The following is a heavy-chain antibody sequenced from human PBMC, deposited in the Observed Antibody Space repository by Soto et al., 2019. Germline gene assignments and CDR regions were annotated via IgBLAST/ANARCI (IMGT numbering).Heavy chain of an antibody. V-gene: IGHV1-69*01. D-gene: IGHD2-21*02. CDR2: IIPIFGTA. Sequence: QVQLVQSGAEVKKPGSSVKVSCKASGGTFSSYAISWVRQAPGQGLEWMGGIIPIFGTANYAQKFQGRVTITTDESTSTAYMELSSLRSEDTAVYYCERGFSYCGGDCPLIYYYYYGMDVWGQGTTVTVSS. CDR1: GGTFSSYA. CDR3: ERGFSYCGGDCPLIYYYYYGMDV. J-gene: IGHJ6*02.